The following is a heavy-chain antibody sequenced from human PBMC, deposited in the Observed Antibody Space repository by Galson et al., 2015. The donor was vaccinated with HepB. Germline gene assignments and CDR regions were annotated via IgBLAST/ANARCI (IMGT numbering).Heavy chain of an antibody. CDR2: IKEDGSDE. CDR3: ARYPGYGSGSYYRYLDY. V-gene: IGHV3-7*01. Sequence: SLRLSCAASQFIFSNYWMTWVRQAPGKGLEWVANIKEDGSDENYVDSVEGRFTISRDNAKNSLYLQMNSLRVEDTALYYCARYPGYGSGSYYRYLDYWGRGTLVTVSS. CDR1: QFIFSNYW. J-gene: IGHJ4*02. D-gene: IGHD3-10*01.